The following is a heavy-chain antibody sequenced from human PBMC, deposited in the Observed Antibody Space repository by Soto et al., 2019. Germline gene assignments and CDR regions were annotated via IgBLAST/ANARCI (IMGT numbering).Heavy chain of an antibody. D-gene: IGHD6-19*01. CDR3: AKVQSGWYLDY. Sequence: WGSLRLSCAASGLTFISDAIIFVRHSPFKWLEWVSAISGSGGSTYYADSVKGRFTISRDNSKNTLYLQTNSLRAEDTAVYYCAKVQSGWYLDYCGQGTLVTVS. CDR1: GLTFISDA. CDR2: ISGSGGST. J-gene: IGHJ4*02. V-gene: IGHV3-23*01.